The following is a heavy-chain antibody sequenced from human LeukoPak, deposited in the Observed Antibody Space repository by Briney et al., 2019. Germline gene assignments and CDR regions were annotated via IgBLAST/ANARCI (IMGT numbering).Heavy chain of an antibody. CDR1: GFIFSNYG. CDR3: AKIPAAFYYYMDV. V-gene: IGHV3-30*18. Sequence: PGGSLRLSCAASGFIFSNYGMHWVRQAPGKGLEWVAVISYDGSNKYYADSVKGRFTISRDNSKNTLYLQMNSLRAEDTAVYYCAKIPAAFYYYMDVWGKGTTVTISS. CDR2: ISYDGSNK. J-gene: IGHJ6*03. D-gene: IGHD2-2*01.